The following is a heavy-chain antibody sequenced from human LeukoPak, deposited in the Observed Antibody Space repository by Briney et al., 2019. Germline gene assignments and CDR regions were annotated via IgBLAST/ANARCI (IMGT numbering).Heavy chain of an antibody. CDR3: ARRMSSGSNPFDY. CDR1: GFTFSLYG. V-gene: IGHV3-48*02. D-gene: IGHD1-26*01. CDR2: ISSSGSTI. J-gene: IGHJ4*02. Sequence: QPGGSLRLSCAASGFTFSLYGMNWVRQAPGKGLGWVSYISSSGSTIYYADSVKGRFTISRDNAKNSLDLEMNSLRDEDTAVYYCARRMSSGSNPFDYWGQGTLVTVSS.